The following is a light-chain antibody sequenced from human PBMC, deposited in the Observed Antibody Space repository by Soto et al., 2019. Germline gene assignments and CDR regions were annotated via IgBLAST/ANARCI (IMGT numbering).Light chain of an antibody. J-gene: IGLJ2*01. V-gene: IGLV2-14*01. CDR3: CSFTSSTTVV. CDR2: EVS. Sequence: QSALTQPASVSGSPGQSITISCTGTSSDVGGYNYVSWYQQYPGRAPKLMIYEVSNRPSGVSNRSSGSKSGSTASLTISGLQAEDEADYYCCSFTSSTTVVFGGGTKLTVL. CDR1: SSDVGGYNY.